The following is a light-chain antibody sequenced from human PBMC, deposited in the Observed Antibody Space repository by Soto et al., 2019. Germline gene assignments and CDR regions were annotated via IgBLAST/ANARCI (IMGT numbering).Light chain of an antibody. V-gene: IGKV1-5*03. CDR3: QQHGNLPWT. J-gene: IGKJ1*01. CDR2: KTS. CDR1: QSLSSW. Sequence: DIQMTQSPSTLSASIEDRVTITCRASQSLSSWLAWYQQKPGKAPKLLIYKTSSLETGVPSRFSGSASGTDFTLTISSLQPDDFATYYCQQHGNLPWTFGQGTEVEIK.